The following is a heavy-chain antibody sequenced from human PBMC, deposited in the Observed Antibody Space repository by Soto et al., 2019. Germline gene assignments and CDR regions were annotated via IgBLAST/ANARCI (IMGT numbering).Heavy chain of an antibody. Sequence: GGSLRLSCAASGFTFSSYGMHWVRQAPGKGLEWVAVIWYDGSNKYYADSVKGRFTISRDNSKNTLYLQMNSLRAEDTAVYHCARDLGRYLEYSSSSAFYYGMDVWGQGTTVTVSS. CDR3: ARDLGRYLEYSSSSAFYYGMDV. J-gene: IGHJ6*02. D-gene: IGHD6-6*01. CDR1: GFTFSSYG. CDR2: IWYDGSNK. V-gene: IGHV3-33*01.